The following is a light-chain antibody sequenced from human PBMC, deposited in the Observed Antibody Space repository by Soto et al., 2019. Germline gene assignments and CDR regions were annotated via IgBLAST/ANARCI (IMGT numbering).Light chain of an antibody. Sequence: EIVLTQSPGTLSLSPGERATLSCRASQSVSSNYLAWYQQKPGQAPRLLIYGASSRATGIPDRFSGSESGTDFTLTISSLQPEDFATYYCLQDHNYPLTFGGGTKVEIK. CDR3: LQDHNYPLT. CDR1: QSVSSNY. J-gene: IGKJ4*01. V-gene: IGKV3-20*01. CDR2: GAS.